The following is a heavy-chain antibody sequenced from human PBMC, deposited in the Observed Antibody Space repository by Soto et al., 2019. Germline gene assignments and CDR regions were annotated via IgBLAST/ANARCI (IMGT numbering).Heavy chain of an antibody. V-gene: IGHV3-23*01. Sequence: EVQLLESGGGVVQPGGSLRLSCAASGFTFSAYAMSWVRQAPGKGLEWVSVISGSGGATYYADSVKGRFTISRDNSKNTLYLQMNSLRAEDTAVYYGARQEYSTTWYLKYWGQGTLVTVSS. J-gene: IGHJ4*02. CDR2: ISGSGGAT. CDR3: ARQEYSTTWYLKY. CDR1: GFTFSAYA. D-gene: IGHD6-13*01.